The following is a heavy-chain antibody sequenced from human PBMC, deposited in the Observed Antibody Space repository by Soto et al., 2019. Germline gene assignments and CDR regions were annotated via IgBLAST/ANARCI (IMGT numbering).Heavy chain of an antibody. CDR2: IIPIFGTA. Sequence: QVQLVQSGAEVKKPGSSVKVSCKASGGTFSSYAISWVRQAPGQGLEWMGGIIPIFGTANYAQKFQGRVTITADEATSTAYMELSSLRSEDTAVYYCARESRDCRGRSCYFLPGIDYWGQGTLVTVSS. D-gene: IGHD2-15*01. CDR3: ARESRDCRGRSCYFLPGIDY. CDR1: GGTFSSYA. J-gene: IGHJ4*02. V-gene: IGHV1-69*12.